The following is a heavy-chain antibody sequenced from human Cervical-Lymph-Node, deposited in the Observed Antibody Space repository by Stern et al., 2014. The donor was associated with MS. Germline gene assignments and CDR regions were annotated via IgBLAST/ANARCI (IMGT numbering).Heavy chain of an antibody. D-gene: IGHD1-26*01. Sequence: EVQLVESGAGLVKPGGSLRLSCAASGFTFSSYSMNWVRQAPGKGLEWVSSISSSSSYIYYADSVKGRFTISRDNAKNSLYLQMNSLRAEDTAVYYCARDKVGATFPDEYYYYYGMDVWGQGTTVTVSS. V-gene: IGHV3-21*01. CDR3: ARDKVGATFPDEYYYYYGMDV. J-gene: IGHJ6*02. CDR2: ISSSSSYI. CDR1: GFTFSSYS.